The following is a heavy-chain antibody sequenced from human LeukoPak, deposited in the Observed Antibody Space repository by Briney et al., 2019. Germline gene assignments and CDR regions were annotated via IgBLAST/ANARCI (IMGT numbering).Heavy chain of an antibody. Sequence: ASVKVSCKASGGTFSSYAISWVRQAPGQGLEWMGGIIPIFGTANYAQKFQGRVTITADESTSTAYMELSGLRSEDTAVYYCARVGGVIVGARYYFDYWGQGTLVTVSS. D-gene: IGHD1-26*01. CDR2: IIPIFGTA. CDR3: ARVGGVIVGARYYFDY. V-gene: IGHV1-69*13. CDR1: GGTFSSYA. J-gene: IGHJ4*02.